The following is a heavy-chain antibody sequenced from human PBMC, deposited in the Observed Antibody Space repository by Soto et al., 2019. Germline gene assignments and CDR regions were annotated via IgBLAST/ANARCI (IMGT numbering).Heavy chain of an antibody. CDR2: VTSDGYTT. Sequence: GGSLRLSCAASGFTFSSYWMHWVRQAPGMGLVWVSRVTSDGYTTVYADSVKGRFTISRDNAKNTLFLQMNSLRAEDTAVYYCVRGGYMHASDVWGQGTMVTVSS. D-gene: IGHD5-12*01. J-gene: IGHJ3*01. CDR1: GFTFSSYW. CDR3: VRGGYMHASDV. V-gene: IGHV3-74*01.